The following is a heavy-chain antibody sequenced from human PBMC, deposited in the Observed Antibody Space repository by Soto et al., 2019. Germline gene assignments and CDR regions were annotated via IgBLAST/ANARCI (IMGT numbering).Heavy chain of an antibody. D-gene: IGHD1-7*01. CDR2: ISANGQGI. Sequence: GGSLRLSCAASGFTFSTYALSWVRQAPGKGLEWVSAISANGQGIYYADSVRGRLTISRDNSKNTIFLHMDSLRAEDTAVYYCAKDRNYPRDQFHYWGQGTLVTVSS. CDR3: AKDRNYPRDQFHY. V-gene: IGHV3-23*01. CDR1: GFTFSTYA. J-gene: IGHJ4*02.